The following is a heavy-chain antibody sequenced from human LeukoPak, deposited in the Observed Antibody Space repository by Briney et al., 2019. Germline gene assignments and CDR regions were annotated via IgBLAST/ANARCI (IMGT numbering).Heavy chain of an antibody. CDR3: VRSIQLWDRGWDYYYMDV. CDR2: IIPIFGTA. CDR1: GGTFSSYA. J-gene: IGHJ6*03. D-gene: IGHD5-18*01. Sequence: SVKVSCKASGGTFSSYAISWVRQAPGQGLEWMGGIIPIFGTANYAQKFQGRVTITADESTSTAYMELSSLRSEDTAVYYCVRSIQLWDRGWDYYYMDVWGKGTTVTVSS. V-gene: IGHV1-69*13.